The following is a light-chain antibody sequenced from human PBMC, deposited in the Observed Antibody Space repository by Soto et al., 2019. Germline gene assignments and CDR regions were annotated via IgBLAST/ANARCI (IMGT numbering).Light chain of an antibody. CDR2: EVS. J-gene: IGLJ1*01. CDR3: SSYTITTALV. V-gene: IGLV2-14*01. CDR1: SSDVGGYNF. Sequence: QPALTQPASVSGSPGQSITISCTGTSSDVGGYNFVSWYQQHPGKAPKLMISEVSNRPSGVSNRFSGSKSGNTASLTISGLQTEDEADYYCSSYTITTALVFGSGTKVTVL.